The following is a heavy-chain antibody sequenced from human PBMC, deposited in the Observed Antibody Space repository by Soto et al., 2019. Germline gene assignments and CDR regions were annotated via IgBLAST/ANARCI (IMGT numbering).Heavy chain of an antibody. Sequence: QVQLVQSGAEEKKPGASVKDSCKASGYTFTSYAMHWVRQAPGQRLEWMGWINAGNGNTKYSQKFQGRVTITRDTSESTAYMELSSLRSEDTAVYYCARSIVVVTALDYWGQGTLVTVSS. J-gene: IGHJ4*02. CDR2: INAGNGNT. V-gene: IGHV1-3*05. D-gene: IGHD2-21*02. CDR3: ARSIVVVTALDY. CDR1: GYTFTSYA.